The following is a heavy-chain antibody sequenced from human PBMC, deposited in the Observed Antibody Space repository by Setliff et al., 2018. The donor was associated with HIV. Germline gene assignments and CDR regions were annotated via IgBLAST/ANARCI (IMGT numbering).Heavy chain of an antibody. J-gene: IGHJ6*03. Sequence: PSETLSLTCTVSGDSVSSGAYYWSWIRQLPGKGLEYIGYISYRGTTYYNPSLKNRVTISLDKSENQFSLRLSSVAAADTAVYYCARVKIVDTATITGLFYYHYIDVWGKGTTVTV. V-gene: IGHV4-31*03. D-gene: IGHD5-18*01. CDR3: ARVKIVDTATITGLFYYHYIDV. CDR2: ISYRGTT. CDR1: GDSVSSGAYY.